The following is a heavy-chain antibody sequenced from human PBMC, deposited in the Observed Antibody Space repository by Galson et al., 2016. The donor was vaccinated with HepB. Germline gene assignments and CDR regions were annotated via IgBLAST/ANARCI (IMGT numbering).Heavy chain of an antibody. V-gene: IGHV3-33*08. CDR3: ARDVLAESGDYGYFDL. Sequence: SLRLSCAASGFAFSNYAMNWVRQAPGKGLEWVAVIWYDGSDKYYADSVTGRFTVSRDKSKNTLFLEMNSLRGEDTAMYYCARDVLAESGDYGYFDLWGRGTLVTVSS. CDR2: IWYDGSDK. J-gene: IGHJ2*01. CDR1: GFAFSNYA. D-gene: IGHD2-21*01.